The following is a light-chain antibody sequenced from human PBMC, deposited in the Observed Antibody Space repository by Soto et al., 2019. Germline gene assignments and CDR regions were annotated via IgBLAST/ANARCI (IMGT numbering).Light chain of an antibody. CDR1: QSVSSY. Sequence: EIVLTQSLATLSLSPGERATLSCRASQSVSSYLAWYQQKPGQAPRLLIYDASNRATGIPARFSGSGSGTDFPLTISSLEPEDFAVYCCQQRSNWPPRFTFGPGTKVDIK. J-gene: IGKJ3*01. CDR2: DAS. V-gene: IGKV3-11*01. CDR3: QQRSNWPPRFT.